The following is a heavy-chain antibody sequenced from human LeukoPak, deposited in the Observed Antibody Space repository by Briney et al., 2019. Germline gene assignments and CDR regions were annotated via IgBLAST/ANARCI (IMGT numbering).Heavy chain of an antibody. Sequence: PGGSLRLSCAASGFTFSSYSMNWVRQAPGKGLVWLSHIKFDGSSTNYADSVKGRFTISRDNAKNTLYLQMNSLRAEDTAVYYCARTGYYNGHDFWGQGTLVTVSP. CDR1: GFTFSSYS. CDR3: ARTGYYNGHDF. CDR2: IKFDGSST. D-gene: IGHD5-24*01. V-gene: IGHV3-74*01. J-gene: IGHJ4*02.